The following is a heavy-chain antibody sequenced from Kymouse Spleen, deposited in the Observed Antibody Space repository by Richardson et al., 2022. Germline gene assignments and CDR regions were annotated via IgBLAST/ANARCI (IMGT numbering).Heavy chain of an antibody. CDR2: IYYSGST. D-gene: IGHD6-13*01. V-gene: IGHV4-39*01. CDR3: ARQNKQLPIDY. Sequence: QLQLQESGPGLVKPSETLSLTCTVSGGSISSSSYYWGWIRQPPGKGLEWIGSIYYSGSTYYNPSLKSRVTISVDTSKNQFSLKLSSVTAADTAVYYCARQNKQLPIDYWGQGTLVTVSS. J-gene: IGHJ4*02. CDR1: GGSISSSSYY.